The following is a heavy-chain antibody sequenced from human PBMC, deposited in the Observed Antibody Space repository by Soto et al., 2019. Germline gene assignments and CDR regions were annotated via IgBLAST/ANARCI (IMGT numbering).Heavy chain of an antibody. Sequence: QVQLVESGGGVVQPGRSLRLSCAASGFTFSSYAMHWVRQAPGKGLEWVAVISYDGSNKYYADSVKGRFTISRDNSKNTLYLQMNSLRAEDTAVYDCARVWIQLWLLDYWGQGTLVTVSS. CDR1: GFTFSSYA. CDR2: ISYDGSNK. V-gene: IGHV3-30-3*01. CDR3: ARVWIQLWLLDY. J-gene: IGHJ4*02. D-gene: IGHD5-18*01.